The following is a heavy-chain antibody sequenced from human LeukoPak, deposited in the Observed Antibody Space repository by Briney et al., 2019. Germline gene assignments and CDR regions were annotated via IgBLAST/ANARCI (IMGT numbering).Heavy chain of an antibody. CDR3: ARGGGSGYEYFQY. CDR1: GGSISSSSCY. CDR2: IYYSGST. V-gene: IGHV4-39*07. Sequence: SETLSLTCTVSGGSISSSSCYWGWIRQPPGKGLEWIGSIYYSGSTYYNPSLKSRVTISVDTSKNQISLKLTSVTAADTAVYYCARGGGSGYEYFQYWGQGTLVTVSS. J-gene: IGHJ1*01. D-gene: IGHD3-10*01.